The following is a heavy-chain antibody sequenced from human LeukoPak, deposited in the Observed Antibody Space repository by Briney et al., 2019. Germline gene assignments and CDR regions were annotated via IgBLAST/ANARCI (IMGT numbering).Heavy chain of an antibody. CDR1: GFSISSGYY. J-gene: IGHJ3*02. D-gene: IGHD2-2*01. Sequence: SETLSLTCAVSGFSISSGYYWGWIRQPPGKGLEWIGNIYRDGNTYYNPSLKSRLTVSVDKSQNQFSLTLSSVAAADTAVYFCARLTASRRAFDMWGQGTKVTVSS. CDR3: ARLTASRRAFDM. V-gene: IGHV4-38-2*01. CDR2: IYRDGNT.